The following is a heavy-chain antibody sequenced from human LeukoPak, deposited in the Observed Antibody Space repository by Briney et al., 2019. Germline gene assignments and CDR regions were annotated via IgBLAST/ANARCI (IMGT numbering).Heavy chain of an antibody. CDR1: GFTFSSYE. CDR3: ARSSSPHYFDY. D-gene: IGHD6-13*01. CDR2: ISSSGSTI. V-gene: IGHV3-48*03. J-gene: IGHJ4*02. Sequence: GGSLRLSCAAPGFTFSSYEMNWVRQAPGKGLEWVSYISSSGSTIYYADSVKGRFTISRDNAKNSLYLQMNSLRAEDTAVYYCARSSSPHYFDYWGQGTLVTVSS.